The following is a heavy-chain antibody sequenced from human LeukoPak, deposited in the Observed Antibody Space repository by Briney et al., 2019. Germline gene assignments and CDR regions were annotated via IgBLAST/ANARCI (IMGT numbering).Heavy chain of an antibody. V-gene: IGHV3-9*01. J-gene: IGHJ2*01. Sequence: PGRSLRLFCAASGFTFDDYAMHWARQAPGKGLEWVSGISWNSGSIGYADSVKGRFTISRDNAKNSLYLQMNSLRAEDTALYYCAKDKGLAGKDWYFDLWGRGTLVTVSS. CDR2: ISWNSGSI. D-gene: IGHD6-19*01. CDR1: GFTFDDYA. CDR3: AKDKGLAGKDWYFDL.